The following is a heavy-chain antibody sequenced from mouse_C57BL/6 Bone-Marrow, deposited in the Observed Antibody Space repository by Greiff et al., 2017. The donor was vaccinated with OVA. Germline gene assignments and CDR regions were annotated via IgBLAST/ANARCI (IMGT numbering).Heavy chain of an antibody. CDR2: ISDGGSYT. CDR1: GFTFSSYA. CDR3: SSDNGSIFAY. J-gene: IGHJ3*01. D-gene: IGHD1-3*01. Sequence: EVKLMESGGGLVKPGGSLKLSCAASGFTFSSYAMSWVRQTPEKRLEWVATISDGGSYTYYPENVKGRFTISRDNAKNNLYLQIRHLKSEYTAMYYCSSDNGSIFAYWGQGTLVTVSA. V-gene: IGHV5-4*03.